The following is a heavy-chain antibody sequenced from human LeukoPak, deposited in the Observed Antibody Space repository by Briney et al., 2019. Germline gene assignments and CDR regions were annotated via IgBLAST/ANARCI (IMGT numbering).Heavy chain of an antibody. J-gene: IGHJ4*02. CDR1: GGTFSSYA. Sequence: SVKVSCKASGGTFSSYAISWVRQAPGQGLEWMGGIIPIFGTANYAQKFQGRVTITADESTSTAYMELSSLRAEDTAVYYCAKDGEYYFDYWGQGTLVTVSS. V-gene: IGHV1-69*13. D-gene: IGHD3-10*01. CDR3: AKDGEYYFDY. CDR2: IIPIFGTA.